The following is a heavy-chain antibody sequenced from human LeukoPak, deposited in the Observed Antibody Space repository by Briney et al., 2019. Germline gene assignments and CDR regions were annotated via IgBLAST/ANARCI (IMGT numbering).Heavy chain of an antibody. D-gene: IGHD3-10*01. CDR1: GFTFDDYA. J-gene: IGHJ4*02. V-gene: IGHV3-9*01. CDR2: ISWNSGSI. CDR3: AKDIRRDYGSGRGFDY. Sequence: GGSLRLSCAASGFTFDDYAMHWARQAPGKGLEWVSGISWNSGSIGYADSVKGRFTISRDNAKNSLYLQMNSLRAEDTALYYCAKDIRRDYGSGRGFDYWGQGTLVIVSS.